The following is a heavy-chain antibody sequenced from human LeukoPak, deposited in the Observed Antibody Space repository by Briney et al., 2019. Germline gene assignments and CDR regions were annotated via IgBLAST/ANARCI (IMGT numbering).Heavy chain of an antibody. D-gene: IGHD2-2*01. Sequence: ASVKVSCKASGYTFTSYDINWVRQATGQGLEWMGWMNPNSGNTGYARKFQGRVTMTRNTSISTAYMELSSLRSEDTAVYYCARGPGPAVIGDGYYYYYMDVWGKGTTVTISS. CDR1: GYTFTSYD. CDR2: MNPNSGNT. V-gene: IGHV1-8*01. CDR3: ARGPGPAVIGDGYYYYYMDV. J-gene: IGHJ6*03.